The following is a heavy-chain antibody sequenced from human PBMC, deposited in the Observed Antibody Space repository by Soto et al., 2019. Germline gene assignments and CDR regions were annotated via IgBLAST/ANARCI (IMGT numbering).Heavy chain of an antibody. V-gene: IGHV4-31*03. CDR1: GGSISSGAYY. J-gene: IGHJ6*02. Sequence: TLSLTCTVSGGSISSGAYYWSWIRQRPGQGLEWIGYIYYSGSSYYNPSLKSRVTISVDTSKNQFSLKLSSLTAADTAVYYYSGIACLECFSMDVWGQGTTVTVSS. D-gene: IGHD3-3*01. CDR3: SGIACLECFSMDV. CDR2: IYYSGSS.